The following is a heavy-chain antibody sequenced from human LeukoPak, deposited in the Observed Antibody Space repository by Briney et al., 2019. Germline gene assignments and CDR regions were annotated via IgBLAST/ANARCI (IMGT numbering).Heavy chain of an antibody. CDR1: GGSISSDY. J-gene: IGHJ4*02. CDR2: IYSTGNT. CDR3: ARNLYIFDY. V-gene: IGHV4-4*07. D-gene: IGHD1-14*01. Sequence: SETLSLTCTVSGGSISSDYWSWIRQPAGKGLEWIGRIYSTGNTNYSPSFKSRVTMSVDTSKNQFSLKLRSVTAADTAVYYCARNLYIFDYWGQGTLVTVSS.